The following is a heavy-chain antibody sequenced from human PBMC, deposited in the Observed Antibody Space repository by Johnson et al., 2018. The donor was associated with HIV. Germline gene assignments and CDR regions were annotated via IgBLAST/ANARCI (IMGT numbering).Heavy chain of an antibody. CDR1: GFTFDDYG. CDR3: ARPSVITTLTTTPWAFDI. Sequence: VQLVESGGGVVRPGGSLRLSCAASGFTFDDYGMSWVRQAPGKGLEWVSGINWNGGSKGYGDSVKGRFTISRDNAKNSLYMQMNSLRAEDTAIYYCARPSVITTLTTTPWAFDIWGQGTMVTVSS. J-gene: IGHJ3*02. CDR2: INWNGGSK. D-gene: IGHD4-17*01. V-gene: IGHV3-20*04.